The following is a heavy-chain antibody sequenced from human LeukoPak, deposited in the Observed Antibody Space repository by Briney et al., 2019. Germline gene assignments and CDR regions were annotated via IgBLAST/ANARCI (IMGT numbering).Heavy chain of an antibody. CDR1: TFXXXA. J-gene: IGHJ3*02. CDR2: IIPIFGTA. Sequence: TFXXXAXXXXRQXPGQGLXXXXXIIPIFGTANYAQNFQGRVTITTDESTSTAYMELSSLRSEDTAVYYCARERGTTMIVPTDAFDIWGQGTMVTVSS. D-gene: IGHD3-22*01. CDR3: ARERGTTMIVPTDAFDI. V-gene: IGHV1-69*05.